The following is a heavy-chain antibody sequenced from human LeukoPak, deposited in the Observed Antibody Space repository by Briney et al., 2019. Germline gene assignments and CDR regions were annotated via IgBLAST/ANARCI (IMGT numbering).Heavy chain of an antibody. V-gene: IGHV3-30*18. Sequence: PGTSLRLSCAASGFTFSSYDMHWVRQALGKGLELVAVISYDGSNKYYADSVKGRVTISRDNSKSTLYLQMNSLRAEDTAVYYCAKDQSQVARRAYYFDYWGQGTLVTVSS. CDR3: AKDQSQVARRAYYFDY. CDR1: GFTFSSYD. CDR2: ISYDGSNK. J-gene: IGHJ4*02.